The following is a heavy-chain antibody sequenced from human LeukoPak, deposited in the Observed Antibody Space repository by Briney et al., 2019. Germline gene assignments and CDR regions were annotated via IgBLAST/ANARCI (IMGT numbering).Heavy chain of an antibody. CDR3: ARDLDGDSYGYFDY. J-gene: IGHJ4*02. D-gene: IGHD5-18*01. Sequence: ASVKVSCKASGGTFSSYAISWVRQAPGQGLEWMGGIIPIFGTANYAQKFQGRVTITADESTSTAYMELSSLRSEDTAVYYCARDLDGDSYGYFDYWGQGTLVTVSS. V-gene: IGHV1-69*13. CDR1: GGTFSSYA. CDR2: IIPIFGTA.